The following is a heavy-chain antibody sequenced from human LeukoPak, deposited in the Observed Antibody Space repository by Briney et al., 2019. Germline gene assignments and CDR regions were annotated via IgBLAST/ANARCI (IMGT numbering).Heavy chain of an antibody. V-gene: IGHV3-11*04. J-gene: IGHJ4*02. Sequence: GGSLRLSCAASGFTFSDYYMSWIRQAPGKGLEWVSYISSSGSTIYYADSVKGRFTISRDNAKNSLYLQMNSLRAEDTAGYYCARDRGYGDTRFFDYWGQGTLVTVSS. CDR2: ISSSGSTI. CDR3: ARDRGYGDTRFFDY. D-gene: IGHD4-17*01. CDR1: GFTFSDYY.